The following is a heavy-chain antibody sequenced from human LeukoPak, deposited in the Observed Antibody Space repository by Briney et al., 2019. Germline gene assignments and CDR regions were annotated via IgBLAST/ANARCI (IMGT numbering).Heavy chain of an antibody. CDR2: NYYSGST. D-gene: IGHD2-2*01. V-gene: IGHV4-59*01. Sequence: PSETLSLTCTVSGGSISSYYWSWIRQPPGKGLEWIGYNYYSGSTNYNPSLKSRVTISVDTSKNQFSLKLSSVTAADTAVYYCARDIVVVPAAKHYYYYYGMDVWGQGTTVTVSS. CDR3: ARDIVVVPAAKHYYYYYGMDV. CDR1: GGSISSYY. J-gene: IGHJ6*02.